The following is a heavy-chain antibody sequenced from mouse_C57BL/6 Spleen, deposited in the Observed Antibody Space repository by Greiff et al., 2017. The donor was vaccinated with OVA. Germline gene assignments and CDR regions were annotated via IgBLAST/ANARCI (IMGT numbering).Heavy chain of an antibody. CDR3: ARADYYDLLYAMDY. D-gene: IGHD2-4*01. Sequence: VQLQQSGPELVKPGASVKISCKASGYAFSSSWMNWVKQRPGKGLEWIGRIYPGDGDTNYNGKFKGKATLTADKSSSTAYMQLSSLTSEDSAVYFCARADYYDLLYAMDYWGQGTSVTVSS. CDR1: GYAFSSSW. CDR2: IYPGDGDT. J-gene: IGHJ4*01. V-gene: IGHV1-82*01.